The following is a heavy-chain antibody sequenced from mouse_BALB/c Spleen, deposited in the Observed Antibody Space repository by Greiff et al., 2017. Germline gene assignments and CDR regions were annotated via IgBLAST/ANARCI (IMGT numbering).Heavy chain of an antibody. CDR1: GYSLTSYG. CDR3: ARGAGDLDY. CDR2: IWSGGST. D-gene: IGHD3-3*01. Sequence: QVQLQQSGPGLVQPSQCLSISCTASGYSLTSYGVHWVRQSPGKGLEWLGVIWSGGSTDYNAAFISRLSTSKDNSKSQVFFKMNSLQANDTAIYYSARGAGDLDYWGQGTTLTVSS. J-gene: IGHJ2*01. V-gene: IGHV2-2*02.